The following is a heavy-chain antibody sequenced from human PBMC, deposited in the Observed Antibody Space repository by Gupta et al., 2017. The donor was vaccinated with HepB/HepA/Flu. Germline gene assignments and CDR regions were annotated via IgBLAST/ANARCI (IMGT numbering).Heavy chain of an antibody. J-gene: IGHJ4*02. CDR2: IHSDGSDT. D-gene: IGHD2-2*01. CDR1: GFTFSSYW. V-gene: IGHV3-74*01. Sequence: EVQLVESGGGLVQPGGSLRLSCAASGFTFSSYWMHWVRQAPGKGLVWVSRIHSDGSDTTYADSVRGRFTISRDNAKNTLYLQMKSLRDEDTAVYYCARREFCSTTSCPFDYWGQGTLVTVSS. CDR3: ARREFCSTTSCPFDY.